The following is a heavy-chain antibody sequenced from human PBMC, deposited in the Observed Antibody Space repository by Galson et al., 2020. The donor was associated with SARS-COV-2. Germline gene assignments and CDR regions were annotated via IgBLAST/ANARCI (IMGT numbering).Heavy chain of an antibody. CDR1: GLTFNNYA. Sequence: GGSLRLSCAASGLTFNNYAMNWVRQAPGKGLEWVSTISGDGGRTYYADSVKGRFTIYRDNSRNTIFLQMNSLRAEDTALYYCAKDGEFWSRNYRYYYGAMDVWGHGTTVTVSS. D-gene: IGHD3-3*01. J-gene: IGHJ6*02. V-gene: IGHV3-23*01. CDR2: ISGDGGRT. CDR3: AKDGEFWSRNYRYYYGAMDV.